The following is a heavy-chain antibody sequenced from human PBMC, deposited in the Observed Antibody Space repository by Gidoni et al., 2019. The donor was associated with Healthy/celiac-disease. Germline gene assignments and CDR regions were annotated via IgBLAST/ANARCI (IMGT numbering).Heavy chain of an antibody. J-gene: IGHJ6*02. CDR1: GGSLSSSSYY. CDR3: ARDGIVATIEVHGMDV. Sequence: QLQLQESGPGLVKPSATLSLTCTASGGSLSSSSYYWGWIRQPQGKGLEWIESIYYSGSTYYNPSLKGRVTISVDTSKNQFSLKLSSVTAADTAVYYCARDGIVATIEVHGMDVWGQGTTVTVSS. V-gene: IGHV4-39*07. D-gene: IGHD5-12*01. CDR2: IYYSGST.